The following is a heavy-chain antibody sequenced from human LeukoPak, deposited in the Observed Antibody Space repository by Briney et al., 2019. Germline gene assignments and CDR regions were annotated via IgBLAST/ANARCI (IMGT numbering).Heavy chain of an antibody. CDR3: ARDQTVTSAFDI. V-gene: IGHV1-18*01. CDR2: ISAYNGNT. CDR1: GDTFTTYA. D-gene: IGHD4-17*01. Sequence: GSSVKVSCKTSGDTFTTYAIIWVRQAPGQGLEWMGWISAYNGNTNYAQKLQGRVTMTTDTSTSTAYMELRSLRSDDTAVYYCARDQTVTSAFDIWGQGTMVTVSS. J-gene: IGHJ3*02.